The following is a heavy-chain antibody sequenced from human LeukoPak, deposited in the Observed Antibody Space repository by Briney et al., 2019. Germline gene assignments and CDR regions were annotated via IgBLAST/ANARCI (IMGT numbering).Heavy chain of an antibody. Sequence: SETLSLTCTGSGGSISSYYWSWIRQPAGKGLEWIGRIYTSGSTNYNPSLKSRVTMSVDTSKNQFSLKLSSVTAADTAVYYCARTHGYYYDSSGYYFDYWGQGTLVTVSS. V-gene: IGHV4-4*07. CDR1: GGSISSYY. CDR2: IYTSGST. CDR3: ARTHGYYYDSSGYYFDY. J-gene: IGHJ4*02. D-gene: IGHD3-22*01.